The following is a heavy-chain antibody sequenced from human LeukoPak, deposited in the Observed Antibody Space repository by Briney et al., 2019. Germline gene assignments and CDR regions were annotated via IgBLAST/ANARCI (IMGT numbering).Heavy chain of an antibody. D-gene: IGHD3-22*01. CDR1: GYTFTSYY. Sequence: ASVKVSCEASGYTFTSYYMHWVRQAPGQGLEWMGIINPSGGSTSYAQKFQGRVTMTRDTSTSTVYMELSSLRSEDTAVYYCARDSSIPYYYDSSGYPRKLNWFDPWGQGTLVTVSS. J-gene: IGHJ5*02. CDR2: INPSGGST. CDR3: ARDSSIPYYYDSSGYPRKLNWFDP. V-gene: IGHV1-46*01.